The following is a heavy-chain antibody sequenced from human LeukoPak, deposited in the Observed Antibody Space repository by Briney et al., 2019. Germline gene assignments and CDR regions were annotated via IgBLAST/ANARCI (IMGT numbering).Heavy chain of an antibody. CDR1: GFTFSSYA. V-gene: IGHV3-23*01. CDR3: GIVLCDTRCWYTVDY. CDR2: IRPDGDRT. J-gene: IGHJ4*02. Sequence: GGSLRLSCAASGFTFSSYAINWVRQGPGKGLEWVSAIRPDGDRTYYANSVRGRFTISRDNSKDTVYLQINGLKDEDTGVYYCGIVLCDTRCWYTVDYWGQGTLVTVSS. D-gene: IGHD1-26*01.